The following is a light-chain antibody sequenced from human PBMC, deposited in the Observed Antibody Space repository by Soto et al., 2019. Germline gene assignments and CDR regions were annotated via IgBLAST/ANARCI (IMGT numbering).Light chain of an antibody. CDR1: QSITSY. CDR2: GAS. V-gene: IGKV3-15*01. Sequence: EIVMTQSPATLSVSPGERATLSCRASQSITSYLAWYQQKSGQAPRLLIYGASTRATGIPARFSGSGSGTEFTLTISSLQSEDFAVYYCQQYNNWPQTFGQGTKVDI. CDR3: QQYNNWPQT. J-gene: IGKJ1*01.